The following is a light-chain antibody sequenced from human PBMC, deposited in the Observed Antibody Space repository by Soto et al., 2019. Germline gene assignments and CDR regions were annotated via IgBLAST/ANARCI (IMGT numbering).Light chain of an antibody. CDR3: SFYKESESWI. Sequence: QSALTQPASVSGSPGQSITISCTGTSSDVGKYNAVSWYQQHPGKAPKLIIYEVNKWPSGASHRFSGSKSGDTASLTISGAQTEEQADYFCSFYKESESWIFGGGTKLTVL. J-gene: IGLJ3*02. CDR1: SSDVGKYNA. V-gene: IGLV2-23*02. CDR2: EVN.